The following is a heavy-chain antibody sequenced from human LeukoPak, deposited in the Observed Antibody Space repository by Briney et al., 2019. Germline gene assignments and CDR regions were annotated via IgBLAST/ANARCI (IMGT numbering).Heavy chain of an antibody. CDR1: GFTFSSYA. CDR3: ARDGDGYNLKGFDY. V-gene: IGHV3-23*01. J-gene: IGHJ4*02. D-gene: IGHD5-12*01. CDR2: ISGSGGST. Sequence: GGSLRLSCAASGFTFSSYAMSWVRQAPGKGLEWVSAISGSGGSTYYAVSVKGRFTISRDNSKNSLYLQMNSLRAEDTAVYYCARDGDGYNLKGFDYWGQGTLVTVSS.